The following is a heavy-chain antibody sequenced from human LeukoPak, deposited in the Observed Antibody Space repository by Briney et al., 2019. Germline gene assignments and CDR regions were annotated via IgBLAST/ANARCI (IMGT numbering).Heavy chain of an antibody. CDR3: ARAGETNSNWFDP. CDR2: INPNSGGT. V-gene: IGHV1-2*06. J-gene: IGHJ5*02. Sequence: ASVKVSCKASGYTFTGYYMHWVRQAPGQGLGWLGRINPNSGGTNYAQKFQGRVTMTRDTSISTAYMELSRLTSDDTAVSHCARAGETNSNWFDPWGQGTLVTVSS. CDR1: GYTFTGYY. D-gene: IGHD1-1*01.